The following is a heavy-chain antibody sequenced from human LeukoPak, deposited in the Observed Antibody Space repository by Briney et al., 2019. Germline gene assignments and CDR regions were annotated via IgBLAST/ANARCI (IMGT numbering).Heavy chain of an antibody. V-gene: IGHV4-39*01. CDR3: ARRVSSGSYSLGYAFDI. CDR1: GGSISSSSYY. D-gene: IGHD1-26*01. Sequence: PSETLSLTCTVSGGSISSSSYYWGWIRQPPGKGLEWIGSIYYSGSTYYSPSLKSRVTISVDTSKNQFSLKLSSVTAADTAVYYCARRVSSGSYSLGYAFDIWGQGTMVTVSS. CDR2: IYYSGST. J-gene: IGHJ3*02.